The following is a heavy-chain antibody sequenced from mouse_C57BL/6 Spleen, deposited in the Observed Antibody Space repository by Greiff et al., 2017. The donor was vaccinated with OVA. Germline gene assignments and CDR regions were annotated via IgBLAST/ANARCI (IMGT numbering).Heavy chain of an antibody. CDR3: ARKGLLGAMDY. Sequence: VQVVESGAELVRPGASVKLSCKASGYTFTDYYINWVKQRPGQGLEWIARIYPGSGNTYYNEKFKGKATLTAEKSSSTAYMQLSSLTSEDSAVYFCARKGLLGAMDYWGQGTSVTVSS. V-gene: IGHV1-76*01. J-gene: IGHJ4*01. CDR1: GYTFTDYY. CDR2: IYPGSGNT. D-gene: IGHD2-10*01.